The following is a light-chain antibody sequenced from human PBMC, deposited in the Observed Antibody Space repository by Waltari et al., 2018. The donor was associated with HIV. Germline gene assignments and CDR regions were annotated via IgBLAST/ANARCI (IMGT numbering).Light chain of an antibody. J-gene: IGLJ1*01. Sequence: QSALTQPSSVSGSPGQSMTLPCTGTSSDVGNYNVVSWYQQHPGKAPNLMIYEVSQRPSGVSNRFSGSKSGNTASLTISGLQAEDEADYYCCSYAGSSTHVFGTGTKVTVL. CDR3: CSYAGSSTHV. V-gene: IGLV2-23*02. CDR2: EVS. CDR1: SSDVGNYNV.